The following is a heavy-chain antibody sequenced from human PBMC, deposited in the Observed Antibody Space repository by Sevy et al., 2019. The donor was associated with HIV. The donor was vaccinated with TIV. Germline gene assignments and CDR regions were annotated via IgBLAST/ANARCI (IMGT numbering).Heavy chain of an antibody. D-gene: IGHD3-22*01. CDR3: AKDDRKDSSGYYDF. CDR1: GFTFSNYA. J-gene: IGHJ4*02. V-gene: IGHV3-23*01. CDR2: IRGGGDKT. Sequence: GGSLRLSCAASGFTFSNYAMSWVRQAPGKGLEWVSRIRGGGDKTYYAASVRGRFTISRDNSKNTLYLQMNSLRAEDSAVYYCAKDDRKDSSGYYDFWGQRTLVTVSS.